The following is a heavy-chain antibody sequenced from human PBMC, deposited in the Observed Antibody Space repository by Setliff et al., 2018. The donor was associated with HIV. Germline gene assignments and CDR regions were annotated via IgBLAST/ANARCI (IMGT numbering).Heavy chain of an antibody. CDR3: AKGGTSGWYSVLYFQH. D-gene: IGHD6-19*01. CDR2: IYYSGDT. V-gene: IGHV4-38-2*01. Sequence: PSETLSLTCAVSGYSISSGYYWGWIRQPPGKGLEWIGSIYYSGDTHYNPSLKSRVTISVDTSKNQFSLKLNSLTAADTAVYYCAKGGTSGWYSVLYFQHWGQGTLVTVSS. J-gene: IGHJ1*01. CDR1: GYSISSGYY.